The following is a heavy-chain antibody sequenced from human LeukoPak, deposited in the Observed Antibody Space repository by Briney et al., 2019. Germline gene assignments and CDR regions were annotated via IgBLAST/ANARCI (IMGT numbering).Heavy chain of an antibody. CDR1: GFTFSTSW. CDR3: ARQRGASGTNNWFDP. J-gene: IGHJ5*02. CDR2: IYPEDSDS. D-gene: IGHD3-10*01. Sequence: GDSLKISCETSGFTFSTSWIGWVRQVPGTGLEWVGAIYPEDSDSRYSPSFQGQVHISADMSTKTAYLQWASLKASDTATYYCARQRGASGTNNWFDPWGQGTLVTVSS. V-gene: IGHV5-51*01.